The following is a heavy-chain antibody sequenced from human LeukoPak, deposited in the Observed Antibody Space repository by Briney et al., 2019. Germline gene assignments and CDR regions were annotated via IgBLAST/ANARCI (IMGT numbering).Heavy chain of an antibody. D-gene: IGHD3-3*01. Sequence: GSLRLSCAASGFTVSSNYMSRVRQAPGKGLEWVSVIYSGGSTYYADSVKGRFTISRDNSKNTLYLQMNSLRAEDTAVYYCARDPQWYYDFWSGYQDDAFDIWGQGTMVTISS. J-gene: IGHJ3*02. CDR3: ARDPQWYYDFWSGYQDDAFDI. CDR1: GFTVSSNY. V-gene: IGHV3-66*02. CDR2: IYSGGST.